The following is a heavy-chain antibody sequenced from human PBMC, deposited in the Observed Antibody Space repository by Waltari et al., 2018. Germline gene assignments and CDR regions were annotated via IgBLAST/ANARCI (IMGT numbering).Heavy chain of an antibody. CDR2: IRSKAYGGTT. D-gene: IGHD2-15*01. J-gene: IGHJ4*02. Sequence: EVQLVESGGGLVQPGRSLRLSCTASGFTFGAYAMGWFRQAPGKGLEWVGFIRSKAYGGTTEYAASVKGRFTISRDDSKIIAYLQMNSLKTEDTAVYYCTRGDIGYYWGQGTLVTVSS. CDR3: TRGDIGYY. CDR1: GFTFGAYA. V-gene: IGHV3-49*03.